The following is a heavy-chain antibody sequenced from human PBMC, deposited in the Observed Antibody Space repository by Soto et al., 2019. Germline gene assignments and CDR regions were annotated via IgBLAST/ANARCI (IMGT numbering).Heavy chain of an antibody. Sequence: EVQLLESGGGLVQPGGSLRLSCAASGFTLGTYVMSWVRQAPGKGLEWVSGIDSGGGGTYYADSVKGRFTISRDNSKNTLSLQMNGLRAEDTAVFYCATGPEQLVHGVFDYWGQGTLVNVSS. CDR3: ATGPEQLVHGVFDY. J-gene: IGHJ4*02. V-gene: IGHV3-23*01. CDR1: GFTLGTYV. D-gene: IGHD6-6*01. CDR2: IDSGGGGT.